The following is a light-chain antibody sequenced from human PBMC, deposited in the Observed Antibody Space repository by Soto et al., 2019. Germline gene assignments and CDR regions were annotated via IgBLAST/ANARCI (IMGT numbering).Light chain of an antibody. Sequence: QSALTQPPSASGSPGQSVTISCTGTSSDVGGYNYVSWYQQHPGKAPKLMIYEVSKRPSGVPDRFSGSKSGNTASLPVSGLQAEDEADYFCNSYAGSNVYVFGTGTKGTVL. CDR2: EVS. J-gene: IGLJ1*01. V-gene: IGLV2-8*01. CDR1: SSDVGGYNY. CDR3: NSYAGSNVYV.